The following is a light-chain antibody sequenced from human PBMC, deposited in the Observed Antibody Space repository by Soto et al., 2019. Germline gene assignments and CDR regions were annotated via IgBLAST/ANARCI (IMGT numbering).Light chain of an antibody. Sequence: ELEMTQSPASLSASPGETVTLSCRATQTAYKNLAWYQQKPGQPPRLLIFAASTRAPGLPARFSGSGSGTEFTLTISSLQSEESAIYYCQDYNRWPPEFIFGPGTRLEIK. CDR1: QTAYKN. V-gene: IGKV3-15*01. J-gene: IGKJ2*01. CDR2: AAS. CDR3: QDYNRWPPEFI.